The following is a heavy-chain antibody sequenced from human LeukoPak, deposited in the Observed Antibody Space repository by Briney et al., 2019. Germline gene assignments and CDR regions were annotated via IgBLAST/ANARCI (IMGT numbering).Heavy chain of an antibody. V-gene: IGHV3-9*01. J-gene: IGHJ4*02. CDR1: GFTFSSSA. D-gene: IGHD2-2*01. CDR3: AKDYCSSTTCYYNY. Sequence: SLRLSCAASGFTFSSSAMSWVRQVPGKGLEWVSGISWNSGNIGYADSVKGRFTISRDNAKNSLFLQMNSLRAEDTALYYCAKDYCSSTTCYYNYWGQGTLVTVSS. CDR2: ISWNSGNI.